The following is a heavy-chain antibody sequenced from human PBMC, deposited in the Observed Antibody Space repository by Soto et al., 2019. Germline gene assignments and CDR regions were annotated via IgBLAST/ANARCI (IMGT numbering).Heavy chain of an antibody. CDR3: ARDKPQGGIFSYYFDY. CDR2: IIPILGIA. J-gene: IGHJ4*02. Sequence: GASVKVSCKASGGTFSSYTISWVRQAPGQGLEWMGRIIPILGIANYAQKFQGRVTITADKSTSTAYMELSSLRSEDTAVYYCARDKPQGGIFSYYFDYWGQGTLVTVSS. V-gene: IGHV1-69*04. CDR1: GGTFSSYT.